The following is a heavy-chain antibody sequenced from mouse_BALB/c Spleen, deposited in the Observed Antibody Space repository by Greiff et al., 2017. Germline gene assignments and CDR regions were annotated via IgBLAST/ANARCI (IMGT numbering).Heavy chain of an antibody. D-gene: IGHD1-1*01. V-gene: IGHV5-12-1*01. CDR2: ISSGGGST. Sequence: EVMLVESGGGLVKPGGSLKLSCAASGFAFSSYDMSWVRQTPEKRLEWVAYISSGGGSTYYPDTVKGRFTISRDNAKNTLYLQMSSLKSEDTAMYYCASSYYYGSSNWYFDVWGAGTTVTVSS. J-gene: IGHJ1*01. CDR1: GFAFSSYD. CDR3: ASSYYYGSSNWYFDV.